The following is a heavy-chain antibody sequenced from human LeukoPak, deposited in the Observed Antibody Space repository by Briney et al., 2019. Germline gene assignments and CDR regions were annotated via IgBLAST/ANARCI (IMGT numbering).Heavy chain of an antibody. CDR2: FIPIFGTA. J-gene: IGHJ6*02. V-gene: IGHV1-69*13. CDR1: GAPLGAIA. Sequence: SVKVSCKASGAPLGAIAIGAVRRAPGQGLEWMGGFIPIFGTANYAQKFQGRVTITADESTSTAYKELSSLRSEDTAVYYCARATVTAPGYYYYGMDVWGQGTTVTVSS. CDR3: ARATVTAPGYYYYGMDV. D-gene: IGHD4-17*01.